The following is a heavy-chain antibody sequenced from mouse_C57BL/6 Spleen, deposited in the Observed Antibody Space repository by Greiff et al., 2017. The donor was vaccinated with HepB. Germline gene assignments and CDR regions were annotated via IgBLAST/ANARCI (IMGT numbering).Heavy chain of an antibody. CDR1: GYTFTEYT. CDR3: ARHEDYQTGTGYFDV. D-gene: IGHD4-1*01. V-gene: IGHV1-62-2*01. CDR2: FYPGSGSI. J-gene: IGHJ1*03. Sequence: VKVVESGAELVKPGASVKLSCKASGYTFTEYTIHWVKQRSGQGLEWIGWFYPGSGSIKYNEKFKDKATLTADKSSSTVYMELSRLTSEDSAVYFCARHEDYQTGTGYFDVWGTGTTVTVSS.